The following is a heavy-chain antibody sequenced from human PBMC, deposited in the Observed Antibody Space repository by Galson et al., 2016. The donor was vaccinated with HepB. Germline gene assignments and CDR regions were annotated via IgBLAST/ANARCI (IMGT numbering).Heavy chain of an antibody. CDR2: ISFDGNIK. V-gene: IGHV3-30-3*01. CDR3: AREPYNYSGASDI. D-gene: IGHD5-24*01. J-gene: IGHJ3*02. CDR1: GFIFSSYA. Sequence: SLRLSCAASGFIFSSYAMYWVRQAPGKGLEWMAIISFDGNIKFYADSVRGRFTISGDNSRNTLYLRMTYLRAGDTAVYYCAREPYNYSGASDIWGQGTKLTVSS.